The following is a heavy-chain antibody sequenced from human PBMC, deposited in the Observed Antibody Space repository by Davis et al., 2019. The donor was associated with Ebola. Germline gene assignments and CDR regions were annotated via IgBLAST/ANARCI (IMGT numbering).Heavy chain of an antibody. CDR1: GFTFSDYY. V-gene: IGHV3-11*06. Sequence: PGGSLRLSCAASGFTFSDYYMSWIRQAPGKGLEWVSYISSGSSYTNYADSVRGRFTISRDNAKNSLYLQMNSLRAEDTAVYYCASPKGGSYYDSSGYLFWGQGTLVTVSS. CDR3: ASPKGGSYYDSSGYLF. J-gene: IGHJ4*02. D-gene: IGHD3-22*01. CDR2: ISSGSSYT.